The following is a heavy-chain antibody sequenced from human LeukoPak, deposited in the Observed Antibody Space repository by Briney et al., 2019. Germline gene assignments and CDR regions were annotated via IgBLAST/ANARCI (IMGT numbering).Heavy chain of an antibody. CDR3: ARAVTSMDGY. V-gene: IGHV3-21*04. CDR1: GFTFSSYS. J-gene: IGHJ4*02. CDR2: ISSSSSYI. Sequence: PGGSLRLSCAASGFTFSSYSMNWVRQAPGKGLEWVSSISSSSSYIYYADSVKGRFTISRDNAQKSVYLQMNSLTAEDTAVYYCARAVTSMDGYWGQGTLVTVSS. D-gene: IGHD5-18*01.